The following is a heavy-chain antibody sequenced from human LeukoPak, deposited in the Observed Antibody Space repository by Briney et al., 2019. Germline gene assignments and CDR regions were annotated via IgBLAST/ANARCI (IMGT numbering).Heavy chain of an antibody. CDR3: ASSYYGFWN. CDR2: VNQFGSEK. V-gene: IGHV3-7*01. J-gene: IGHJ4*02. CDR1: GFTFSSYW. Sequence: PGGSLRLSCAASGFTFSSYWMSWVRQAPGKGLEWVANVNQFGSEKYYVDSVKGRFTISRDNAKTPLYLQMNSLRADDTAVYYCASSYYGFWNWGQGTLVTVSS. D-gene: IGHD3-3*01.